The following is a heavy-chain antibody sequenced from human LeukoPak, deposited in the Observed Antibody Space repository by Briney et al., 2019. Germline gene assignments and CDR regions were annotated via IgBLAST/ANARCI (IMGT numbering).Heavy chain of an antibody. CDR1: GYSFASYW. Sequence: GESLKISCKGSGYSFASYWIGWVRQMPGKGLEWMGIIYPGDSDTRYSPSFQGQVTISADKSISTAYLQWSSLKASDTAMYYCASGCSGGSCFSTKNPEYFQHWGQGTLVTVSS. D-gene: IGHD2-15*01. CDR2: IYPGDSDT. J-gene: IGHJ1*01. V-gene: IGHV5-51*01. CDR3: ASGCSGGSCFSTKNPEYFQH.